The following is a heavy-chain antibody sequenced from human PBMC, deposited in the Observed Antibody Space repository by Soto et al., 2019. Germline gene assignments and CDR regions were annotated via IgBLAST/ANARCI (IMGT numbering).Heavy chain of an antibody. CDR2: IYYSGST. J-gene: IGHJ4*02. V-gene: IGHV4-59*01. CDR3: ARVFLTKGDVGPLDY. D-gene: IGHD2-21*02. CDR1: GGSISSYY. Sequence: SETLSLTCTVSGGSISSYYWSWIRQPPGKGLEWIGYIYYSGSTNYNPSLKSRVTISVDTSKNQFSLKLSSVSAADTAVYYCARVFLTKGDVGPLDYWGQGTLVTVSS.